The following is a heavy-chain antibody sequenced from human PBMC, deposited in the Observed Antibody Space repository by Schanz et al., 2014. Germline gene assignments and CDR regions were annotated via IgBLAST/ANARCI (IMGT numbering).Heavy chain of an antibody. V-gene: IGHV3-13*01. CDR1: GFTLSNSD. CDR3: ARAHGNNWYGKGLDY. J-gene: IGHJ4*02. Sequence: EVQLVESGGGFVQPGGSLRLSCAASGFTLSNSDMHWVRQGTGKGLEWVSTIGYLGDTYYPDSVKGRFTVSRDSGQNSLYLQMNSLRADDTAVYFCARAHGNNWYGKGLDYWGQGTQVTVSS. D-gene: IGHD1-1*01. CDR2: IGYLGDT.